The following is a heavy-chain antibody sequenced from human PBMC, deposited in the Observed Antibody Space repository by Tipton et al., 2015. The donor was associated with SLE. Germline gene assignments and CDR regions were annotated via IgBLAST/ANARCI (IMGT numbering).Heavy chain of an antibody. CDR2: IYYSGSS. V-gene: IGHV4-31*03. Sequence: TLSLTCTVSGGSITSDDYYWNWIRQHPGKGLEWIGYIYYSGSSRYNPSLQSRVTISVDTSKNQLSLKLTSVTAADTAVYYCAREGQLVPNWFDPWGQGTLVTVSS. J-gene: IGHJ5*02. D-gene: IGHD6-6*01. CDR3: AREGQLVPNWFDP. CDR1: GGSITSDDYY.